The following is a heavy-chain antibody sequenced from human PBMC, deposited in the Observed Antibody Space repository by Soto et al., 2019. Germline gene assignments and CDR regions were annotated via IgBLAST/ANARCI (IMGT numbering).Heavy chain of an antibody. J-gene: IGHJ5*02. CDR3: ARTRQVLLGFGEPPRRSHPEFDP. CDR2: INRNSGGT. D-gene: IGHD3-10*01. CDR1: GYTFTGYY. V-gene: IGHV1-2*02. Sequence: ASVKVSCKASGYTFTGYYMHWVRQAPGQGLEWMGWINRNSGGTNYAQKLQGKDTMTRTTSISTAYMELSRLRSDDTAVDYCARTRQVLLGFGEPPRRSHPEFDPWGQGTLVTVSS.